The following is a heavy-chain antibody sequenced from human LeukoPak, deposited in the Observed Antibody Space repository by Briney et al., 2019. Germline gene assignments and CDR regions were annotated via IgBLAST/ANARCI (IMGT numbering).Heavy chain of an antibody. CDR2: INTNTGNP. V-gene: IGHV7-4-1*02. J-gene: IGHJ4*02. CDR3: ATDLKKGDSGCFDY. CDR1: GYTFTSSA. D-gene: IGHD6-19*01. Sequence: SVKVSCKASGYTFTSSALNWVRQAPGQGLEWMGWINTNTGNPTYAQGFTGRFVFSLDTSVSTAYLQISSLKAEDTAVYYCATDLKKGDSGCFDYWGQGTLVTVSS.